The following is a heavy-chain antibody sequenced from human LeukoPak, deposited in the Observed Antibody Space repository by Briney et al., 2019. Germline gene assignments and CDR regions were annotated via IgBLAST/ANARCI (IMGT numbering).Heavy chain of an antibody. D-gene: IGHD3-10*01. V-gene: IGHV4-59*01. Sequence: TSETLSLTCNVSGGSIRGYYWSWIRQPPGKGLEWIGYIYSSGSTNYNPSLKSRVTMSVDTSKSQFSLKVSSVTAADTAVYYCARGRITMIRGIIISGYFDFWGQGTLVTVSS. CDR1: GGSIRGYY. CDR3: ARGRITMIRGIIISGYFDF. J-gene: IGHJ4*02. CDR2: IYSSGST.